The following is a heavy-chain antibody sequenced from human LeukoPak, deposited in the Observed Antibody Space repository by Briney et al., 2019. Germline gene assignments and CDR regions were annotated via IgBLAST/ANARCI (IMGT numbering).Heavy chain of an antibody. CDR3: AKVVYSSGWYGYFQH. CDR1: GFTFSSYA. J-gene: IGHJ1*01. D-gene: IGHD6-19*01. Sequence: GGSLGLSCAASGFTFSSYAMSWVRQAPGKGLEWVSAISGSGGSTYYADSVKGRFTISRDNSKNTLYLQMNSLRAEDTAVYYCAKVVYSSGWYGYFQHWGQGTLVTVSS. V-gene: IGHV3-23*01. CDR2: ISGSGGST.